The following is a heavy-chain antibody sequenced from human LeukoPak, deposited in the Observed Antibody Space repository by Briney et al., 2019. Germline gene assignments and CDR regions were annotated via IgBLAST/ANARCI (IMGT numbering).Heavy chain of an antibody. CDR1: GFTFSGSA. CDR3: ARDGYSYGPWFDY. D-gene: IGHD5-18*01. Sequence: PGGSLRLSCAASGFTFSGSAMHWVRQASGKGLEWVGRIRSKANSYATAYAASVKGRFTISRDDSKNTAYLQMNSLRAEDTAVYYCARDGYSYGPWFDYWGQGTLVTVSS. V-gene: IGHV3-73*01. CDR2: IRSKANSYAT. J-gene: IGHJ4*02.